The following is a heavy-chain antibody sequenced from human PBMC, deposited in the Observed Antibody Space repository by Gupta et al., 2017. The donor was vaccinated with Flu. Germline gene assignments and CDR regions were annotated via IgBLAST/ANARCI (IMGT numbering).Heavy chain of an antibody. J-gene: IGHJ6*02. CDR1: GGSFSGYY. D-gene: IGHD3-22*01. CDR2: INHSGST. V-gene: IGHV4-34*01. Sequence: QVQLQQWGAGLLKPSETLSLTCAVYGGSFSGYYWSWIRQPPGKGLEWIGEINHSGSTNYNPSLKSRVTISVDTSKNQFSLKLSSVTAADTAVYYCARGGSGGYYYRTYGMDVWGQGTTVTVSS. CDR3: ARGGSGGYYYRTYGMDV.